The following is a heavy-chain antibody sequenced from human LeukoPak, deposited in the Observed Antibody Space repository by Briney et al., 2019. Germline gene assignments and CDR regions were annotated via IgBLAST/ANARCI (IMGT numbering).Heavy chain of an antibody. D-gene: IGHD3-10*01. J-gene: IGHJ4*02. Sequence: GGSLRLSCAASGFTFSNYGMHWVRQAPGKGLEWVAVIWHDGSTKYYGDSVKGRFTISRDNSINTLFLQMKSLRAEDTAVYYCMREEGRGKDSGDYWGQGTLVTVSS. V-gene: IGHV3-33*01. CDR2: IWHDGSTK. CDR1: GFTFSNYG. CDR3: MREEGRGKDSGDY.